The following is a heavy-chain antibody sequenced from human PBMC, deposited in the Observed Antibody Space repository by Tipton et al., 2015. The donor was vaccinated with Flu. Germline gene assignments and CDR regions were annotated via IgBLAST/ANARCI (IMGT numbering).Heavy chain of an antibody. CDR2: LSDSGGST. CDR3: AKDVENYSYGPCLDY. D-gene: IGHD3-16*02. Sequence: SLRLSCVASGFTFSDYAMSWVRQAPGKGLEWVSSLSDSGGSTYYADSVKGRFTISRDNSKNTLYLQMNSLRAEDTAVYYCAKDVENYSYGPCLDYWGQGTLVTVSS. V-gene: IGHV3-23*01. J-gene: IGHJ4*02. CDR1: GFTFSDYA.